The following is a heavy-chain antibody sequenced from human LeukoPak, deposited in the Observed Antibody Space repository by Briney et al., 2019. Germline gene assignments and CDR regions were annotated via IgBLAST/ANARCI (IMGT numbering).Heavy chain of an antibody. V-gene: IGHV4-34*01. CDR3: ASPAGYSGYRKPFDY. Sequence: SETLSLTCAVYGGSFSGYYWSWIRQPPGKGLEGIGEINHSGSTNYNPSLKSRVTISVDTSKNQFSLKLSSVTAADTAVYYCASPAGYSGYRKPFDYWGQGTLVTVSS. CDR2: INHSGST. J-gene: IGHJ4*02. CDR1: GGSFSGYY. D-gene: IGHD5-12*01.